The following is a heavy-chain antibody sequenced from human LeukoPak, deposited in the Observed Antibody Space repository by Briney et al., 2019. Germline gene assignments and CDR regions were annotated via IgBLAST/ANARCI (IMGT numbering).Heavy chain of an antibody. CDR1: GFTFSSYA. Sequence: GGSLRLSCAASGFTFSSYAMSWVRQAPGKGLEWVSSISSSSSYIYYADSVKGRFTISRDNAKNSLYLQMNSLRAEDTAVYYCARNYCSGGSCFSQNWFDPWGQGTLVTVSS. V-gene: IGHV3-21*01. J-gene: IGHJ5*02. CDR2: ISSSSSYI. D-gene: IGHD2-15*01. CDR3: ARNYCSGGSCFSQNWFDP.